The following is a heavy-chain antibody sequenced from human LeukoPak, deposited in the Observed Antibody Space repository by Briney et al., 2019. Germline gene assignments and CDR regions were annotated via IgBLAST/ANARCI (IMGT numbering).Heavy chain of an antibody. CDR1: GFTFSSYA. CDR3: AKDRGSYRTYDY. V-gene: IGHV3-23*01. J-gene: IGHJ4*02. Sequence: GGSLRLSCAASGFTFSSYAMSWVRQAPGKGLEWISAISGSGGSTYYADSVKGRFTISRDNSKNTLYLQLNSLSAEDTAVYYCAKDRGSYRTYDYWGQGTLVTVSS. D-gene: IGHD3-10*01. CDR2: ISGSGGST.